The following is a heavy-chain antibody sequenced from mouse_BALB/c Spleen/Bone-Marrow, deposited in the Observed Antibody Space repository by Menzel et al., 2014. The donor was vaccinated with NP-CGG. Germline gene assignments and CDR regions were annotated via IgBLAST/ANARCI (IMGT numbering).Heavy chain of an antibody. CDR3: ARGTGTWFAY. CDR2: ISYSGST. J-gene: IGHJ3*01. CDR1: GDSITSGY. Sequence: EVQLQQSGPSLVKPSQTPSLPCSVTGDSITSGYWNWIRKFPGNKLEYMGYISYSGSTYYNPSLKSRISITRDTSKNQYYLQLNSVITEDTATYYCARGTGTWFAYWGQGTLVTVSA. D-gene: IGHD4-1*01. V-gene: IGHV3-8*02.